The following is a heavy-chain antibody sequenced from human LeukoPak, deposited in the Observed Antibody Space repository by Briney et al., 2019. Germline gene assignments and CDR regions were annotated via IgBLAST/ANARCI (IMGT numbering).Heavy chain of an antibody. CDR1: GGSISSYY. Sequence: PSETLSLTCTVSGGSISSYYWSWIRRPPGKGLEWIGYIYYSGSTNYNPSLKSRVTISVDTSKNQFSLKLSSVTAADTAVYYCARVGERCSGGSCYGNFDPWGQGTLVTVSS. J-gene: IGHJ5*02. CDR3: ARVGERCSGGSCYGNFDP. CDR2: IYYSGST. D-gene: IGHD2-15*01. V-gene: IGHV4-59*01.